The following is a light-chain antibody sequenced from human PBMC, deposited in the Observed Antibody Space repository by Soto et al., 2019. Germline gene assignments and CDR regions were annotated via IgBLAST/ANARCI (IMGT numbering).Light chain of an antibody. Sequence: QPVLTQPPFASASLGASVTLTCTLTSGYSNYKVDWYQQRPGKGPRFVMRVGSGGIVGSKGDGIPDRFSVLGSGLNRYLTIKNIQEEDESDYHCGADHGSGSNPMWVFGGGTKLTVL. V-gene: IGLV9-49*01. CDR1: SGYSNYK. J-gene: IGLJ2*01. CDR3: GADHGSGSNPMWV. CDR2: VGSGGIVG.